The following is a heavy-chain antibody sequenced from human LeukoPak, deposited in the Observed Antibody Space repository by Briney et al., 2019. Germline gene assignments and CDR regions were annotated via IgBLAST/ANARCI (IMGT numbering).Heavy chain of an antibody. CDR1: GYTFTGYY. CDR2: INPNSGGT. CDR3: ARIAAAVFGDAFDI. Sequence: ASVKVSCKASGYTFTGYYMHWVRQAPGQGLEWMGWINPNSGGTNYAQKFQGRVTMTRDTFISTAYMELSRLRSDDTAVYYCARIAAAVFGDAFDIWGQGTMVTVSS. V-gene: IGHV1-2*02. J-gene: IGHJ3*02. D-gene: IGHD6-13*01.